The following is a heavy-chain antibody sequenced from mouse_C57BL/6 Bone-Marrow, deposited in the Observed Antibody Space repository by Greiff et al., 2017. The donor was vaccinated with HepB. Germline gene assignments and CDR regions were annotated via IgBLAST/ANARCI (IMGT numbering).Heavy chain of an antibody. CDR1: GYSITSGYY. CDR3: ARYYYGSSWYFDV. CDR2: ISYDGSN. D-gene: IGHD1-1*01. V-gene: IGHV3-6*01. J-gene: IGHJ1*03. Sequence: EVQLQESGPGLVKPSQSLSLTCSVTGYSITSGYYWNWIRQFPGNKLEWMGYISYDGSNNYNPSLKTRISITRDTSKNQFFLKLNSVTTEDTATYYCARYYYGSSWYFDVWGTGTTVTVSS.